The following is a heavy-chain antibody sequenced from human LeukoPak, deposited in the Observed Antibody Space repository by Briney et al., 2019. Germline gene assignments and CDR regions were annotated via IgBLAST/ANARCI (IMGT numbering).Heavy chain of an antibody. CDR3: TRRTQAAAGDFDY. CDR1: GFTFSNAW. V-gene: IGHV3-73*01. D-gene: IGHD6-13*01. CDR2: IRSKANSYAT. Sequence: GGSLRLSCATSGFTFSNAWMNWVRQASGKGLEWVGRIRSKANSYATAYAASVKGRFTISRDDSKNTAYLQMNSLKTEDTAVYYCTRRTQAAAGDFDYWGQGTLVTVSS. J-gene: IGHJ4*02.